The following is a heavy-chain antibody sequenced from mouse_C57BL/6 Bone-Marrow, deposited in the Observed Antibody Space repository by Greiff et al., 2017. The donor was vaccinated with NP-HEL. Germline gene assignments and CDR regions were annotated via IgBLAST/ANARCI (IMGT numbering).Heavy chain of an antibody. V-gene: IGHV2-5*01. CDR2: IWRGGST. Sequence: VKLVESGPGLVQPSQSLSITCTVSGFSLTSYGVHWVRQSPGKGLEWLGVIWRGGSTDYNAAFMSRLSITKDNSKSQVFFKMNRLQADDTAIYYCAKKGTTVVGYFDVWGTGTTVTVSS. CDR1: GFSLTSYG. CDR3: AKKGTTVVGYFDV. D-gene: IGHD1-1*01. J-gene: IGHJ1*03.